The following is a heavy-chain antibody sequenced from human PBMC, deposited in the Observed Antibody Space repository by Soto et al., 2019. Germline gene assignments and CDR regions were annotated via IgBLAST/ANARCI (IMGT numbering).Heavy chain of an antibody. Sequence: EVQLVESGGGLVQPGGSLRLSCAASGFTLSNYWMHWARQVPGKGLVWVSVIYRDGSTTRYADSVKGRFTISRDNGKSRMDLQMNSLGAEDTAVYHCTRYPGGETDYWGQGPLVTVSS. D-gene: IGHD3-16*01. V-gene: IGHV3-74*01. CDR3: TRYPGGETDY. CDR1: GFTLSNYW. J-gene: IGHJ4*02. CDR2: IYRDGSTT.